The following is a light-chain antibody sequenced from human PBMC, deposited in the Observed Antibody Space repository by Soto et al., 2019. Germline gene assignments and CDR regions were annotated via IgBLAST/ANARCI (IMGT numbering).Light chain of an antibody. CDR3: QQYHDSPMNT. CDR2: GAS. Sequence: VLPQSPDTLSLSPGDRATLSCRANQSVRSTFLAWYQQKPGQAPRLLIYGASNRAAGIPERFSGSASGTEFTLPISRLEPDDSAVYYCQQYHDSPMNTFGQGTQLQIK. J-gene: IGKJ2*01. CDR1: QSVRSTF. V-gene: IGKV3-20*01.